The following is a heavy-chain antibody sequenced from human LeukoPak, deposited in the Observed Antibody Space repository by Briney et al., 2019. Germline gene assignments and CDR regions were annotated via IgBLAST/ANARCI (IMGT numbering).Heavy chain of an antibody. CDR3: ASLGCSSTSCYPPRYYYGMDV. V-gene: IGHV3-7*01. D-gene: IGHD2-2*01. CDR2: IKQDGSEK. J-gene: IGHJ6*02. Sequence: PGGSLRLSCAASGFTFSSYSMSWVRQAPGKGLEWVANIKQDGSEKYYVDSVKGRFTISRDNAKNSLYLQMNSLRAEDTAVYYCASLGCSSTSCYPPRYYYGMDVWGQGTTVTVSS. CDR1: GFTFSSYS.